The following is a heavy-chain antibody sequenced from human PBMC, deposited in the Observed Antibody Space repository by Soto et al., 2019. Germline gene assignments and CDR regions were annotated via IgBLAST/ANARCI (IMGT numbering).Heavy chain of an antibody. D-gene: IGHD2-21*01. CDR3: ARDIASYAYGEGY. J-gene: IGHJ4*02. CDR1: GGSINSYW. CDR2: VYSSGTT. Sequence: TLSLTCTVSGGSINSYWWSWIRQPAGKGLEWIGRVYSSGTTDYNPSLNSRATMSVETSKNQFSLKPSSVTAADTAVYYCARDIASYAYGEGYWGQGIQVTVSP. V-gene: IGHV4-4*07.